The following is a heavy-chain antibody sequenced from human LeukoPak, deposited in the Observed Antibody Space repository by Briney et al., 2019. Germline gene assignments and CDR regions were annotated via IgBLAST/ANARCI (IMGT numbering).Heavy chain of an antibody. D-gene: IGHD6-13*01. V-gene: IGHV3-23*01. J-gene: IGHJ4*02. CDR3: AKVNLRVAAFDY. CDR2: ISGGSATT. CDR1: GFSFSNHA. Sequence: PGGSLRLSCAASGFSFSNHAMSWVRQAPGKGLEWVSGISGGSATTNYPDSVKGRFTISRDNAKNSLYLQMNSLRAEDTALYYCAKVNLRVAAFDYWGQGTLVTVSS.